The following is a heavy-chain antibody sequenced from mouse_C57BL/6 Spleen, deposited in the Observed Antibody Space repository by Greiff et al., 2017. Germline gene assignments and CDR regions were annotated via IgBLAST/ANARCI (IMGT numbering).Heavy chain of an antibody. Sequence: VQLQQPGAELVRPGSSVKLSCKASGYTFTSSWLHWVKQRPIQGLEWIGNIDPSDSEHHYNQTFKDQATLPVDKSYSTADMQLSSLTSEDSAVYYCAREGDGSSYWYFDVWGTGTTVTVSS. V-gene: IGHV1-52*01. CDR3: AREGDGSSYWYFDV. CDR2: IDPSDSEH. CDR1: GYTFTSSW. D-gene: IGHD1-1*01. J-gene: IGHJ1*03.